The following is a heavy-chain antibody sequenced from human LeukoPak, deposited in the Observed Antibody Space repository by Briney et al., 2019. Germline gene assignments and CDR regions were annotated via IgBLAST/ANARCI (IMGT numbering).Heavy chain of an antibody. Sequence: SETLSLTCAVYGGSFSGYYWSWIRQPPGKGPEWIGEINHSGSTNYNPSLKSRVTIPVDTSNNQFSLKLTAVTAADPAVNYCASRSVVPNYFRDVWGRGPALTVFS. CDR1: GGSFSGYY. CDR2: INHSGST. V-gene: IGHV4-34*01. J-gene: IGHJ6*02. CDR3: ASRSVVPNYFRDV. D-gene: IGHD2/OR15-2a*01.